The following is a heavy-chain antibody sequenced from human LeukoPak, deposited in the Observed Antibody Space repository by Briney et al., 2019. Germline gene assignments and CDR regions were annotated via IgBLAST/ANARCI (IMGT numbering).Heavy chain of an antibody. J-gene: IGHJ4*02. CDR2: TNPNSGGT. V-gene: IGHV1-2*02. CDR3: ARTSGDLYYFDY. D-gene: IGHD4-17*01. CDR1: GYTFTDYY. Sequence: ASVKVSCKASGYTFTDYYMHWVRQAPGQGLEWMGWTNPNSGGTNYAQKFQGRVTMTRDTSISTAYMEKSRLRSDDTAMYYCARTSGDLYYFDYWGQGTLVTVSS.